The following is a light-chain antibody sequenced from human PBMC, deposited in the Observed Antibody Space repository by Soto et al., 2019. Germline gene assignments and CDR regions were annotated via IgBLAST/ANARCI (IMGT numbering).Light chain of an antibody. CDR3: QQLNAYPLT. CDR2: AAS. Sequence: DIQLTQSPSLLSASVGDRVTITCRASQAISTYLAWYQQTSGKAPKLLISAASTLQRGVPSRFRGSGSGTQFTLTISSLQPEDFATYYCQQLNAYPLTFGGVTRVEIK. CDR1: QAISTY. V-gene: IGKV1-9*01. J-gene: IGKJ4*01.